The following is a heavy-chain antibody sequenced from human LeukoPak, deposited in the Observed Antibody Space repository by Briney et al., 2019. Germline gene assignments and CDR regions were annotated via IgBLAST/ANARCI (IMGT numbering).Heavy chain of an antibody. D-gene: IGHD2-2*01. Sequence: GESLKISCKGSGYSFTSYWIGWVRQMPGKGLEWMGIVYPGDSDTRYSPSFQGQVTISADKSISTAYLQWSSLKASDTAMYYCTRLYIVVVPAAIDGGFDPWGQGTLVTVSS. CDR3: TRLYIVVVPAAIDGGFDP. V-gene: IGHV5-51*01. CDR2: VYPGDSDT. J-gene: IGHJ5*02. CDR1: GYSFTSYW.